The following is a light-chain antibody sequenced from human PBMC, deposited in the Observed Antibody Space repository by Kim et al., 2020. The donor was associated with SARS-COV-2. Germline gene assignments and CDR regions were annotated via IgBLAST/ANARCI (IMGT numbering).Light chain of an antibody. V-gene: IGKV3-11*01. CDR2: DAS. CDR3: QQRSNWPLT. CDR1: QSVSSY. Sequence: EIVLTQSPATLSLSPGERATLSCRASQSVSSYLAWYQQKPGQAPRLLIYDASNRATGIPARFSGSGSGTDFTLTISSLEPEDFAVYYFQQRSNWPLTFGGGTKGVIK. J-gene: IGKJ4*01.